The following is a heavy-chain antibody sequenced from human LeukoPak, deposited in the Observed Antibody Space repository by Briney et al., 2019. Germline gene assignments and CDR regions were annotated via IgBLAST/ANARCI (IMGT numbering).Heavy chain of an antibody. CDR2: INPSGGST. J-gene: IGHJ5*02. D-gene: IGHD6-6*01. CDR1: GYTFTSYY. Sequence: GASVKVSCKASGYTFTSYYMHWVRQAPGQGLEWMGIINPSGGSTSYAQKFQGRVTMTEDTSTDTAYMELSSLRSEDTAVYYCATLSITARPRWHWFDPWGQGTLVTVSS. CDR3: ATLSITARPRWHWFDP. V-gene: IGHV1-46*01.